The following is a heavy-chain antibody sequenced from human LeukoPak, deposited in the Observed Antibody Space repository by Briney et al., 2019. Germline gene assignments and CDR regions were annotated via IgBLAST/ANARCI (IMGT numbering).Heavy chain of an antibody. D-gene: IGHD3-10*01. CDR2: INPNSGRT. J-gene: IGHJ4*02. CDR3: VRDLGGRSGIAFDY. V-gene: IGHV1-2*02. Sequence: ASVKVSCKASGYTFADYYIHWVRQAPGQGLEWMGWINPNSGRTNYAQKFQGRVSMTRDTSITTAYMELSSLRSDDTSVYYCVRDLGGRSGIAFDYWGQGTLVTVSS. CDR1: GYTFADYY.